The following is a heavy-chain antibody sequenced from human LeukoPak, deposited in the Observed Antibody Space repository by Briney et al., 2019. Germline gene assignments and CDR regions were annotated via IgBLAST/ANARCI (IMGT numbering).Heavy chain of an antibody. CDR2: ISGSGGST. Sequence: GGSLRLSCAASGFTFSSYAMSWVRQAPGKGLEWVSAISGSGGSTYYADSVKGRFTISRDNSKNTLYLQMNSLRAEDAAVYYCAKGWQVAARRGIDYWGQGTLVTVSS. CDR3: AKGWQVAARRGIDY. CDR1: GFTFSSYA. D-gene: IGHD2-15*01. J-gene: IGHJ4*02. V-gene: IGHV3-23*01.